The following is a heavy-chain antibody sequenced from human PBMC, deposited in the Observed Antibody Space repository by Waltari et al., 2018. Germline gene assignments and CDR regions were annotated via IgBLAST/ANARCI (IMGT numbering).Heavy chain of an antibody. Sequence: EVQLVESGGGLVQPGGSLRLSCAASGFTVRHYWMGWVRQAPGKGLEWVAGIKEDGGRKDYVDSVKGRFTISRDNAKSTLYLQMNSLRAEDTAVFYCVRNRGWQQFDFWGQGTLVTVSS. D-gene: IGHD2-15*01. CDR3: VRNRGWQQFDF. CDR2: IKEDGGRK. CDR1: GFTVRHYW. V-gene: IGHV3-7*01. J-gene: IGHJ4*02.